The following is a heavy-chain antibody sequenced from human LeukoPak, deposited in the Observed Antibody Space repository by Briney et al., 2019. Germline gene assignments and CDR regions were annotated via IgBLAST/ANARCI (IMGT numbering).Heavy chain of an antibody. D-gene: IGHD5-12*01. CDR3: ARDRYSGYNFIVY. J-gene: IGHJ4*02. CDR2: ISGDADST. Sequence: GGSLRLSSAASGFTFDDYAMHWVRQAPGKGLEWVSLISGDADSTYYADSVKGRFTISRDNAKKSLYLQMNSLRAEDTALYYCARDRYSGYNFIVYWGQGTLVTVSS. V-gene: IGHV3-43*02. CDR1: GFTFDDYA.